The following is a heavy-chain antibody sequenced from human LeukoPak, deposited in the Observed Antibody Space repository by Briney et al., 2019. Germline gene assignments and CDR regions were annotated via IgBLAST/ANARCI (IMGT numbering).Heavy chain of an antibody. CDR3: AIAMRPWPYYFDY. CDR1: GGSISSYY. Sequence: PSETLSLTCTVSGGSISSYYWSWIRQPPGKGLEWIGYIYYSGSTNYNPSLKSRVTISVDTSKNQFSLKLSSVTAADTAVYYCAIAMRPWPYYFDYWGQGTLVTVSS. CDR2: IYYSGST. V-gene: IGHV4-59*01. J-gene: IGHJ4*02.